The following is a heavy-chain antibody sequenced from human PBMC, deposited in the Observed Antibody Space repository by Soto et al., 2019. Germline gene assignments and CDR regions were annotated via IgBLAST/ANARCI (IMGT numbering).Heavy chain of an antibody. Sequence: LSLTCAVYGGSFSGYYWSWIRQPPGKGLEWIGEINHSGSTNYNPSLKSRVTISVDTSKNQFSLKLSSVTAADTAVYYCARTGYSSGWYKAAFDIWGQGTMVTVSS. CDR2: INHSGST. J-gene: IGHJ3*02. D-gene: IGHD6-19*01. CDR3: ARTGYSSGWYKAAFDI. V-gene: IGHV4-34*01. CDR1: GGSFSGYY.